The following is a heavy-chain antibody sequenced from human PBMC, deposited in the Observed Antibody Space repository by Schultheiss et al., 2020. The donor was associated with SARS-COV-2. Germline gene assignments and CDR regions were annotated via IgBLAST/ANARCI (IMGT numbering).Heavy chain of an antibody. J-gene: IGHJ6*02. CDR1: GFTFSNAW. CDR2: IKSKTDGGTT. V-gene: IGHV3-15*01. CDR3: ARDRIPVAGYYYYGMDV. D-gene: IGHD6-19*01. Sequence: GGSLRLSCAASGFTFSNAWMSWVRQAPGKGLELVGRIKSKTDGGTTDYAAPVKGRFTISRDDSKNSLYLQMNSLRAEDTAVYYCARDRIPVAGYYYYGMDVWGQGTTVTVSS.